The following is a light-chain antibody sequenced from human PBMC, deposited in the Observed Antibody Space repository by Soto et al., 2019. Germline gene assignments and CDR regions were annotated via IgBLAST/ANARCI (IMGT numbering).Light chain of an antibody. Sequence: DIQMTQSTSSLSVSLGDRVTITCQASQDIDNYLNWYQQKPGKAPNLLIYDASNLETGVPSRFSGGGSGTDFTFTITSLQPEDFATYYCQQSYSTPTFGQGTKVDIK. CDR1: QDIDNY. V-gene: IGKV1-33*01. J-gene: IGKJ1*01. CDR3: QQSYSTPT. CDR2: DAS.